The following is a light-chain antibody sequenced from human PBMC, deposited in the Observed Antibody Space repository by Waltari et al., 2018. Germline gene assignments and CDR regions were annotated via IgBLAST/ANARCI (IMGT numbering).Light chain of an antibody. J-gene: IGLJ2*01. V-gene: IGLV1-40*01. Sequence: QSVLTQPPSVSGAPGQRVTISCSGSSSNIGADYDVHWYKQLPGTAPKPLIYGNDNRPSGVPDRFSGSKSGTSASLAITGLQVEDEADYYCQSYDSTLSGSVFGGGTKLTVL. CDR3: QSYDSTLSGSV. CDR1: SSNIGADYD. CDR2: GND.